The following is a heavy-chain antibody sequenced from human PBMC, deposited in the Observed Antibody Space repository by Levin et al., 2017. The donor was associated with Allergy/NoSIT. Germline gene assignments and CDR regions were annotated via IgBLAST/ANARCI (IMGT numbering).Heavy chain of an antibody. CDR3: ARVRDGYNYIFDH. CDR1: GFTVSSSY. Sequence: PGGSLRLSCAASGFTVSSSYLSWVRQAPGKGLEWVSVIYRGGSTYYTDSVKGRFAISRDNSKNTLYLQMNTLRAEDTAVYYCARVRDGYNYIFDHWGQGTLVTVSS. CDR2: IYRGGST. D-gene: IGHD5-24*01. V-gene: IGHV3-53*01. J-gene: IGHJ4*02.